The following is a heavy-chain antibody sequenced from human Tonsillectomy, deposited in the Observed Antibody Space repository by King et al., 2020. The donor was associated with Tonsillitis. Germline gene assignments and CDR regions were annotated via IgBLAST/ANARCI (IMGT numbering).Heavy chain of an antibody. Sequence: VQLVESGGGLVQPGGSLRLSCAASGFTFSSYAMRWVRQAPGGGLEWGSSITYWGAGTYHAESVRGRFTISRDNSKNILYLQMNSLRVDDTAVYYCVKAPPRVGYLQHWGQGTLVTVSS. D-gene: IGHD2-15*01. CDR1: GFTFSSYA. V-gene: IGHV3-23*04. J-gene: IGHJ1*01. CDR3: VKAPPRVGYLQH. CDR2: ITYWGAGT.